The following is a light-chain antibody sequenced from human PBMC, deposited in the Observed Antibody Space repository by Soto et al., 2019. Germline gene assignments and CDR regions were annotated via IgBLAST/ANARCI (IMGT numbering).Light chain of an antibody. Sequence: EIVMTQSPATLSLSPGERATLSFMSSQSVSSNLAWYQQKPGQAPRLLIYGASTRATGIPARFSGSGSGTEFTLTISSLQSEDFAVYYCQQYNNWPPVTFGQGTKVDIK. J-gene: IGKJ1*01. CDR2: GAS. CDR1: QSVSSN. V-gene: IGKV3-15*01. CDR3: QQYNNWPPVT.